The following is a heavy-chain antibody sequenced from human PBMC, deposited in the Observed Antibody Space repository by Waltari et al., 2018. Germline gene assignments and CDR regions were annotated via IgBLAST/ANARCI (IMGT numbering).Heavy chain of an antibody. CDR3: ARVGKEEMATIPFDY. D-gene: IGHD5-12*01. V-gene: IGHV4-34*01. Sequence: QVQLQQWGAGLLKPSETLSLTCAVYGGSFSGYYWSWIRQPPGKGLEWIGEINHIGSTNYNPSLKSRVTISVDTSKNQFSLKLSSVTAADTAVYYCARVGKEEMATIPFDYWGQGTLVTVSS. CDR1: GGSFSGYY. CDR2: INHIGST. J-gene: IGHJ4*02.